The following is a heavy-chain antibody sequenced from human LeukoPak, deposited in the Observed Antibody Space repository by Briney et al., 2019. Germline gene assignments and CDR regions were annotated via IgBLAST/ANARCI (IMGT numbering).Heavy chain of an antibody. J-gene: IGHJ4*02. Sequence: PGGSLRLSCAASGFTFGSYSMNWVRQAPGKGLEWVSSISSSSSYIYYADSVKGRFTISRDNAKNSLYLQMNSLRAEDTAVYYCARDPMATIGDYFDYWGQGTLVTVSS. CDR1: GFTFGSYS. D-gene: IGHD5-24*01. CDR2: ISSSSSYI. CDR3: ARDPMATIGDYFDY. V-gene: IGHV3-21*01.